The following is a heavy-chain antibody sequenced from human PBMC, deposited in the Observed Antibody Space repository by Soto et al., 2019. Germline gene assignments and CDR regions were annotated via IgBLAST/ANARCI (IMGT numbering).Heavy chain of an antibody. CDR1: GFSLSTSGVG. J-gene: IGHJ4*02. Sequence: QITLKESGPTLVKPTQTLTLTCTFSGFSLSTSGVGVGWIRRPPGKALEWLALIYWDDDKRYSPPPKSRLTITKDTSTKRVVLTMTNINPVNTPTYHCARSRLPNWGSSGAVDYWGQGTLITVSS. V-gene: IGHV2-5*02. CDR2: IYWDDDK. CDR3: ARSRLPNWGSSGAVDY. D-gene: IGHD7-27*01.